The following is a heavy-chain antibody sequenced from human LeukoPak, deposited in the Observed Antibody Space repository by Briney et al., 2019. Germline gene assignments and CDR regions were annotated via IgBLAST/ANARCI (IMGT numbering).Heavy chain of an antibody. V-gene: IGHV3-11*01. CDR2: ISSSGSTI. D-gene: IGHD1-1*01. Sequence: PGGSLRLSCAASGFTFSDYYVSWVRQAPGKGLEWVSYISSSGSTIYYADSVKGRFTISRDNAKNSLYLQMNSLRAEDTAVYYCARCHWNTLEFDPWGQGTLVTISS. CDR1: GFTFSDYY. J-gene: IGHJ5*02. CDR3: ARCHWNTLEFDP.